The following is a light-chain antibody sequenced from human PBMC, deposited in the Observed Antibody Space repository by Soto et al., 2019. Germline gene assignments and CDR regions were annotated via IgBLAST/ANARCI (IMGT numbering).Light chain of an antibody. CDR3: QQYGSSRS. CDR2: GAF. V-gene: IGKV3-20*01. CDR1: QSVSSSY. J-gene: IGKJ1*01. Sequence: EIVLTQSPGTLSLSPGERATLSCRASQSVSSSYLAWYQQKPGQAPRLLIYGAFSRATGIPDWFSGSGSGTAFTLTISRLEPEDFAVYYCQQYGSSRSFGQGTKVEIK.